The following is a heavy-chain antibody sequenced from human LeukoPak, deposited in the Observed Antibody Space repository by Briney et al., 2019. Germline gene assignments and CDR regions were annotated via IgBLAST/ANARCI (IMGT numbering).Heavy chain of an antibody. CDR1: GGSISSGDYY. D-gene: IGHD6-19*01. CDR3: ARGARAVAGQGTQQGFDY. CDR2: INHSGST. J-gene: IGHJ4*02. Sequence: PSQTLSLTCTVSGGSISSGDYYWSWIRQPPGKGLEWIGEINHSGSTNYNPSLKSRVTISVDTSKNQFSLKLSSVTAADTAVYYCARGARAVAGQGTQQGFDYWGQGTLVTVSS. V-gene: IGHV4-30-4*01.